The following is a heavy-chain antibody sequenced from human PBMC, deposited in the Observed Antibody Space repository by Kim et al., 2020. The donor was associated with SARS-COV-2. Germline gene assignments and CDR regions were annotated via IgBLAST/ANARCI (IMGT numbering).Heavy chain of an antibody. CDR2: ISSSSSYT. CDR3: ARGVVTEGYYYYGMDV. Sequence: GGSLRLSCAASGFTFSDYYMSWIRQAPGKGLEWVSYISSSSSYTNYADSVKGRFTISRDNAKNSLYLQMNSLRAEDTAVYYCARGVVTEGYYYYGMDVWGQGTTVTVSS. D-gene: IGHD2-15*01. V-gene: IGHV3-11*06. J-gene: IGHJ6*02. CDR1: GFTFSDYY.